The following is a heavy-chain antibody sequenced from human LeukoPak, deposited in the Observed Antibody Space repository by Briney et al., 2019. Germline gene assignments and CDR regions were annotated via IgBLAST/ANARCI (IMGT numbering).Heavy chain of an antibody. CDR1: GSSFTSYW. CDR2: IYPGDSAT. J-gene: IGHJ5*02. CDR3: ARSYCSSTSCYYWFDP. Sequence: HGESLTITCLGSGSSFTSYWIGCVRQMPGKGLGGMGIIYPGDSATRYSPSFQGQVTISADKSISTAYLQWSSLKASDTAMYYCARSYCSSTSCYYWFDPWGQGTLVTVSS. V-gene: IGHV5-51*01. D-gene: IGHD2-2*01.